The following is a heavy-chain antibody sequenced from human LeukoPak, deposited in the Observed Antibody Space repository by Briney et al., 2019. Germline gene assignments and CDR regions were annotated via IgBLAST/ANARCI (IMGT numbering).Heavy chain of an antibody. Sequence: SETLSLTCAVYGGSFSGYYWSWIRQPPGKGLEWIGEINHSGSTNYNPSLKSRVTISVDTSKNQFSLKLSSVTAADTAVYYCAREVSSGWFDYWGQGTLVTVSS. J-gene: IGHJ4*02. CDR2: INHSGST. V-gene: IGHV4-34*01. D-gene: IGHD6-19*01. CDR1: GGSFSGYY. CDR3: AREVSSGWFDY.